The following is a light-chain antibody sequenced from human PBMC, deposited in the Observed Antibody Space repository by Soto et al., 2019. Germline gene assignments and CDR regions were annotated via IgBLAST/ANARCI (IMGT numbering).Light chain of an antibody. V-gene: IGKV1-5*03. CDR2: NAS. CDR1: QSIDTW. CDR3: QEYRNVYRT. J-gene: IGKJ4*02. Sequence: DIQMTQSPATLAASVGDRVSITCRASQSIDTWLAWYQQKAGKAPNLLIYNASRLESGVPSRFSGSGSGTEFTLTISSLQPEDFGSYYCQEYRNVYRTFGGGTKVEMK.